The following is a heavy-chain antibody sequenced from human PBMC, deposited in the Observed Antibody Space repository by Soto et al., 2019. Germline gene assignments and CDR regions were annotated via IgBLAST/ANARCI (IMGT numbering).Heavy chain of an antibody. CDR1: GFTSIAYG. D-gene: IGHD2-21*02. CDR3: AKDKRAVVVTAPFDY. V-gene: IGHV3-30*18. J-gene: IGHJ4*02. Sequence: QVPLVESGGGVVQPGGSLRPPFAALGFTSIAYGIHWARRAPARGREGGAVISYDGSKKYYADSVKGRFTISRDNSKNPLYLQMNRLRAEDTAVYYCAKDKRAVVVTAPFDYWGQGTLVTVSS. CDR2: ISYDGSKK.